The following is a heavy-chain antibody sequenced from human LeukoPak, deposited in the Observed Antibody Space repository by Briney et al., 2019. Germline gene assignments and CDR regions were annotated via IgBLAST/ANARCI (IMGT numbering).Heavy chain of an antibody. CDR3: ARLLRYYWYFDL. V-gene: IGHV4-34*01. CDR2: INHSGST. Sequence: SETLSLTCAVYGESFSGYYWSWIRQPPGKGLEWIGEINHSGSTNYNPSLKSRVTISVDTSKNQFSLKLSSVTAADTAVYYCARLLRYYWYFDLWGRGTLVTVSS. CDR1: GESFSGYY. J-gene: IGHJ2*01. D-gene: IGHD4-17*01.